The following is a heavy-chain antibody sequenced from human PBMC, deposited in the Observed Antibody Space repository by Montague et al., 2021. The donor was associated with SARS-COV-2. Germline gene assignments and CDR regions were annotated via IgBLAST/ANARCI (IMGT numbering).Heavy chain of an antibody. J-gene: IGHJ6*02. D-gene: IGHD6-19*01. CDR3: ARDFNVTGRSGWQYYYDGMDV. CDR2: ISYDGSNQ. V-gene: IGHV3-30-3*01. CDR1: GFTFSRYA. Sequence: SLRLSCAASGFTFSRYAMHWVRQAPGKGLEWVAVISYDGSNQNYXYSXKGLFTISRDNSKNTLNLQLNSLRGEDTAVYYCARDFNVTGRSGWQYYYDGMDVWGQGTTVTVSS.